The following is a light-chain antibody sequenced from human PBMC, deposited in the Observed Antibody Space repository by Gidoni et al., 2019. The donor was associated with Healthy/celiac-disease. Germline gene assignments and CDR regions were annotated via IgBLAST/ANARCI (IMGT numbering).Light chain of an antibody. Sequence: DIQMTQSPSSLSASVGDRVTITCQASQDISNYLNWYQQKPGKAPKLLIYDASNLETGVPSRLSGSGSGTDFTLTISSLQPEDIATYYCQQYDNLPITFGPXTKVDIK. CDR3: QQYDNLPIT. CDR1: QDISNY. V-gene: IGKV1-33*01. J-gene: IGKJ3*01. CDR2: DAS.